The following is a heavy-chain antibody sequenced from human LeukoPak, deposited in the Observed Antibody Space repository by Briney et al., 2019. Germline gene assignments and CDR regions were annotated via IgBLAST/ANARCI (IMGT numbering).Heavy chain of an antibody. Sequence: PGGSLRLSCVDSGTTFSSDWMHWVRQAPGKGPVWISRISSDGRSTTYADSVKGRFTISRDNAKTTLFLQMNSLRADDTAVYYCASHYGMDVWGQGTTVTVSS. CDR3: ASHYGMDV. J-gene: IGHJ6*02. CDR2: ISSDGRST. V-gene: IGHV3-74*01. CDR1: GTTFSSDW.